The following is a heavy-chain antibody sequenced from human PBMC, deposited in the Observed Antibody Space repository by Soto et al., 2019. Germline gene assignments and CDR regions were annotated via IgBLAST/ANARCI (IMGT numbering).Heavy chain of an antibody. CDR2: ISYSGTT. CDR1: GDSISSANNY. J-gene: IGHJ5*02. D-gene: IGHD5-12*01. V-gene: IGHV4-30-4*01. Sequence: SETLSLTCTVSGDSISSANNYWSWNRQPPGEGLKWIGFISYSGTTSYSPSLKSRLAISLDTSKNQFSLSLTSVTAADTAVYYCARGRGYSYGLDPWGQGTLVTVS. CDR3: ARGRGYSYGLDP.